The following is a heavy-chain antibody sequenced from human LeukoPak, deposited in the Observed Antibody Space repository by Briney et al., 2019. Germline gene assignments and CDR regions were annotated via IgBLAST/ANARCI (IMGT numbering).Heavy chain of an antibody. CDR3: ARRTDYHFDY. CDR2: IYPGDSDT. CDR1: GYSFTSYW. V-gene: IGHV5-51*03. D-gene: IGHD4-11*01. Sequence: PGESLKISCKGSGYSFTSYWIGWVRQMPGKGLEWMGVIYPGDSDTTYSPSFQGQVTISADKSISTAYLQRNSPKASDTAMYYCARRTDYHFDYWGQGTLVTVSS. J-gene: IGHJ4*02.